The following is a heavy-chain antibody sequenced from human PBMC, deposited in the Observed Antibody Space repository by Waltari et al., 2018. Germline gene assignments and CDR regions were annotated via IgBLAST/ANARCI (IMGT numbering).Heavy chain of an antibody. CDR3: ARGEEGYGEAYY. J-gene: IGHJ4*02. CDR1: GFTFNKYW. V-gene: IGHV3-7*04. CDR2: ISDDTKKK. D-gene: IGHD3-10*01. Sequence: EVQLVESGGGLVQPGGSLRLSCAASGFTFNKYWMTWVRRAPGKRMEWVSNISDDTKKKYHVYSVKRRFTISRDNTKKSLYLQMNSLRVDDTAVYYCARGEEGYGEAYYWGQGTLVTVSS.